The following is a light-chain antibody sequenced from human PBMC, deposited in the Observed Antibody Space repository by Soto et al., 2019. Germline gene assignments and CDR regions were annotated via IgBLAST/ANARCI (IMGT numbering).Light chain of an antibody. J-gene: IGLJ2*01. CDR2: ANS. CDR3: QSYDISLSASA. Sequence: SVLTQPPSVSGAPGQGVTISCTGSSSNIGAGYDVHWYQRLPGAAPKLLIYANSNRPSGVPDRFSGSKSGTSASLAVTGLQPEDEADYFCQSYDISLSASAFGGGTQLTVL. V-gene: IGLV1-40*01. CDR1: SSNIGAGYD.